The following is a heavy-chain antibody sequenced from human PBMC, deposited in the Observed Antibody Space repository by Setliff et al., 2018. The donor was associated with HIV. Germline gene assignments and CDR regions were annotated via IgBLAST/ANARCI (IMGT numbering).Heavy chain of an antibody. Sequence: ASVKVSCKPSGYTFTTYGISWVRQAPGQGLEWMGWISAYNGNTNYAQKLQGRVTMTTDTSTSTAYMELRSLRSDDTAVYYCARDKWELLTSFYYYYGMDVWGQGTTVTVSS. V-gene: IGHV1-18*01. CDR1: GYTFTTYG. CDR2: ISAYNGNT. J-gene: IGHJ6*02. D-gene: IGHD1-26*01. CDR3: ARDKWELLTSFYYYYGMDV.